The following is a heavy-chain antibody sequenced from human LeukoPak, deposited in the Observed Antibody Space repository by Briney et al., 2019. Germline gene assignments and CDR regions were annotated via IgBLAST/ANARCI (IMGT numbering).Heavy chain of an antibody. CDR1: GYTFTSYG. J-gene: IGHJ4*02. D-gene: IGHD3-10*01. V-gene: IGHV1-18*01. CDR2: ISAYNGNT. Sequence: ASVKVSCKASGYTFTSYGTSWVRQAPGQGLEWMGWISAYNGNTNYAQKLQGRVTMTTDTSTSTAYMELRSLRSDDTAVYYCARDSSWFGEFVVDYWGQGTLVTVSS. CDR3: ARDSSWFGEFVVDY.